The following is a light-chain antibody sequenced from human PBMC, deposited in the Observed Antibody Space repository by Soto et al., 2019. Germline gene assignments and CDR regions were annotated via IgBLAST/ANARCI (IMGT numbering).Light chain of an antibody. J-gene: IGLJ1*01. CDR2: EVS. Sequence: QSALTQPPSASGSPGQSVTISCTGTSSDVGIYNSVSWYQQYPDKAPKLMIFEVSKRPAGVPDRFSGSKSGNTASLTVSGLQAEDEADYYCSSYAGSNNYVFGTGTKLTVL. V-gene: IGLV2-8*01. CDR1: SSDVGIYNS. CDR3: SSYAGSNNYV.